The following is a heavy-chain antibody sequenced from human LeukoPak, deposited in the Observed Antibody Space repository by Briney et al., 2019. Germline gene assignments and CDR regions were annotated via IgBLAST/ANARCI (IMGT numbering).Heavy chain of an antibody. V-gene: IGHV4-34*01. CDR2: INHSGST. J-gene: IGHJ4*02. D-gene: IGHD3-3*01. CDR1: GGSFSGYY. CDR3: ARTRNYDFWSGYFAYYFDY. Sequence: KPSETLSLTCAVYGGSFSGYYWSWIRQPPGKGLEWIGEINHSGSTNYNPSLKSRVTISVDTSKNQFSLKLSSVTVADTAVYYCARTRNYDFWSGYFAYYFDYWGQGTLVTVSS.